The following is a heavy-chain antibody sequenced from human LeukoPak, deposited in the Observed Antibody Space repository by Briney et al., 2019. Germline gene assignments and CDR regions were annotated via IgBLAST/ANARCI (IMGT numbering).Heavy chain of an antibody. CDR2: IYSGGST. D-gene: IGHD5-12*01. Sequence: GGSLRLSCAASGFTFSSYAMSWVRQAPGKGLEWVSVIYSGGSTYYADSVKGRFTISRHNSKNTLYLQMNSLRAEDTAVYYCARAADYWAWGQGTLVTVSS. CDR3: ARAADYWA. CDR1: GFTFSSYA. J-gene: IGHJ4*02. V-gene: IGHV3-53*04.